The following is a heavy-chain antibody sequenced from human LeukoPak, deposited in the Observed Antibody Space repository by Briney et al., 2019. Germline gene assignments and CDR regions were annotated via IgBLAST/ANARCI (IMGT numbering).Heavy chain of an antibody. Sequence: ASVTVSCKASGYTFSSFAINWLRQAPGEGMEWMGWINTHTGNPTYAQGFTGRFVFSLDTSVSTTYLQITSLKTEDTATYYCAREVRGGEAAIDSWGQGTLVIVSS. CDR1: GYTFSSFA. CDR2: INTHTGNP. J-gene: IGHJ4*02. V-gene: IGHV7-4-1*02. CDR3: AREVRGGEAAIDS. D-gene: IGHD2-15*01.